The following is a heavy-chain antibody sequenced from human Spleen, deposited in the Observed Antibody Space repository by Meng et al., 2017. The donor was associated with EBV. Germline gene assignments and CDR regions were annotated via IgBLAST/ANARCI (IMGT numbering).Heavy chain of an antibody. J-gene: IGHJ4*02. CDR2: IWYDGSNK. V-gene: IGHV3-33*01. CDR3: ARRAYCGGDCYRADY. D-gene: IGHD2-21*01. Sequence: QVQLVESGGGVVQPGRSLRLSWAASGFDFSQYGMHWVRQAPGKGLDWVAVIWYDGSNKYYADSVKGRFTISRDNSKNTLYLQMNSLRAEDTAVYYCARRAYCGGDCYRADYWGQGTLVTVSS. CDR1: GFDFSQYG.